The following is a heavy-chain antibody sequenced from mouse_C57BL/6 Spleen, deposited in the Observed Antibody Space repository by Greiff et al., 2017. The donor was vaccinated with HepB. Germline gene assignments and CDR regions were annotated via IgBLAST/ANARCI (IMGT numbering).Heavy chain of an antibody. V-gene: IGHV6-6*01. J-gene: IGHJ3*01. D-gene: IGHD2-5*01. CDR1: GFTFSDAW. CDR2: IRNKANNHAT. Sequence: EVHLVESGGGLVQPGGSMKLSCAASGFTFSDAWMDWVRQSPEKGLEWVAEIRNKANNHATYYAESVKGRFTISRDDSKSSVYLQMNSLRAEDTGIYYCTRGSNYVWFAYWGQGTLVTVSA. CDR3: TRGSNYVWFAY.